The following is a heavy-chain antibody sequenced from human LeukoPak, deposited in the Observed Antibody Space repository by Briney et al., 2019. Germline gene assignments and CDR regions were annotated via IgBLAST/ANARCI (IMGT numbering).Heavy chain of an antibody. J-gene: IGHJ3*02. CDR1: GFTFSTYA. D-gene: IGHD1-26*01. CDR2: ISGSGGST. Sequence: GGSLRLSCAASGFTFSTYAMTWVRQAPGEGLEWVSGISGSGGSTYYADSVKGRFTISRDNSKNTLYLQMNSLRAEDTAVYYCANLELLAAFDIWGQGTMVTVSS. V-gene: IGHV3-23*01. CDR3: ANLELLAAFDI.